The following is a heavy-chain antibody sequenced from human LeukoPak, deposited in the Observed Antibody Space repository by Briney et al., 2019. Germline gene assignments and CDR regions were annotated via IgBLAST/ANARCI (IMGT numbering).Heavy chain of an antibody. V-gene: IGHV4-34*01. CDR3: ARATYGSGSSLYYYGMDV. CDR2: INHSGST. J-gene: IGHJ6*02. CDR1: GGSFSGYY. Sequence: SETLSLTCAVYGGSFSGYYWSWIRQPPGKGLEWIGEINHSGSTNYNPSLKSRVTISVDTSKNQFSLKLSSVTAADTAVYYCARATYGSGSSLYYYGMDVWGQGTTVTVSS. D-gene: IGHD3-10*01.